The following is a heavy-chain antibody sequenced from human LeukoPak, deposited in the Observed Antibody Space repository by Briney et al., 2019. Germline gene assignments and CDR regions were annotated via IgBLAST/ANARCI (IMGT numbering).Heavy chain of an antibody. J-gene: IGHJ5*02. CDR3: AKDPYSTRAYNWFDP. CDR2: ISGSGGST. D-gene: IGHD2-21*01. CDR1: GFTFSSYA. V-gene: IGHV3-23*01. Sequence: GGSLRLSCAASGFTFSSYAMSWVRQAPGKGLEWVSAISGSGGSTYYADSVKGRFTISRDNSKNTLYLQMNGLRAEDTAVYYCAKDPYSTRAYNWFDPWGQGTLVTVSS.